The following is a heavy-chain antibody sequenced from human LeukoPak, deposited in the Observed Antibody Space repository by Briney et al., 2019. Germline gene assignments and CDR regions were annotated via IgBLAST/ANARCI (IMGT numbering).Heavy chain of an antibody. Sequence: SETLSLTCTVSGGSISSYYWSWIRQPAGKGLEWIGHIYTSGSTNYNPSLKSRVTMSVDTSKNQFSLKLSSVTAADTAVYYCARDRTGRLYDSSGYYLLPYYYYGMDVWGQGTTVTVSS. CDR2: IYTSGST. CDR3: ARDRTGRLYDSSGYYLLPYYYYGMDV. J-gene: IGHJ6*02. V-gene: IGHV4-4*07. D-gene: IGHD3-22*01. CDR1: GGSISSYY.